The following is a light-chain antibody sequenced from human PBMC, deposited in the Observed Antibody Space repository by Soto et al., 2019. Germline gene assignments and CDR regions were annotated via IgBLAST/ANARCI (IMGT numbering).Light chain of an antibody. V-gene: IGKV3-20*01. Sequence: EVVLTQSPGTLSLSPGERATLSCRASQSVAKNYLAWYQQEPGQAPRLLIYGPSSRATGIPDRFSGSGSGTDLTLTISRLEPEDFAVYYCHQYADYPQTFGQGTKVEIK. CDR3: HQYADYPQT. CDR2: GPS. J-gene: IGKJ1*01. CDR1: QSVAKNY.